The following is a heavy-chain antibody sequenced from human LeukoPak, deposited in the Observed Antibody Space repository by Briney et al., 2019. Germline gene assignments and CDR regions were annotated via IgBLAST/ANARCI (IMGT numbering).Heavy chain of an antibody. CDR2: ISYDGSNK. Sequence: AGGSLRLSCAASGFTFSSYTMSWVRQAPGKGLEWVAVISYDGSNKYYADSVKGRFTISRDNSKNTLYLQMNSLRAEDTAVYYCAREFVVGSSGYPDHKRYGMDVWGQGTTVTVSS. V-gene: IGHV3-30-3*01. CDR1: GFTFSSYT. D-gene: IGHD3-22*01. J-gene: IGHJ6*02. CDR3: AREFVVGSSGYPDHKRYGMDV.